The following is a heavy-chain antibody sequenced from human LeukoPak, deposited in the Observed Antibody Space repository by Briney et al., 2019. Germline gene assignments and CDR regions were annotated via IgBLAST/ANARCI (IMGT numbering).Heavy chain of an antibody. CDR2: IYYSGST. CDR1: GGSIRSGVYY. Sequence: SETLSLTRAVSGGSIRSGVYYRSWIRQHPGKGLEWIGYIYYSGSTYYNPSLKSRVTISVDTSKNQFSLKLSSVTAADTAVYYCARFYTSFRAFDIWSQGTMVTVSS. CDR3: ARFYTSFRAFDI. J-gene: IGHJ3*02. V-gene: IGHV4-31*11. D-gene: IGHD2-2*01.